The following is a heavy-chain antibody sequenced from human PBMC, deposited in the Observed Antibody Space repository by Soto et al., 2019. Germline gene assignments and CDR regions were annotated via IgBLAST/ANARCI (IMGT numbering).Heavy chain of an antibody. CDR2: ISSSGSTI. V-gene: IGHV3-11*01. CDR3: ARDRALDNDYGDYGYYYMDV. D-gene: IGHD4-17*01. Sequence: QVQLVESGGGLVKPGGSLRLSCAASGFTFSDYYMSWIRQAPGKGLEWVSYISSSGSTIYYADSVKGRFTISRDNAKNPLYLQMNSLRAEDTAVYYCARDRALDNDYGDYGYYYMDVWGKGTTVTVSS. J-gene: IGHJ6*03. CDR1: GFTFSDYY.